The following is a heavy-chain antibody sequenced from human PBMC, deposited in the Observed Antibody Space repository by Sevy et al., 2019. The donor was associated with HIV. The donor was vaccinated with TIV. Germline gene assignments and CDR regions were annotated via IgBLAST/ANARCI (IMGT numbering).Heavy chain of an antibody. CDR2: IYHSGST. CDR3: ARESGDIVAVVAAPRDWFEP. J-gene: IGHJ5*02. CDR1: GYSISSGYY. V-gene: IGHV4-38-2*02. Sequence: SETLSLTCALSGYSISSGYYWGWIRQPPGKGLEWIGSIYHSGSTYYNPSLRSRVTISVDTSKNQFSLMLSSVSAADTAVYYCARESGDIVAVVAAPRDWFEPWGQGTPVTVSS. D-gene: IGHD2-15*01.